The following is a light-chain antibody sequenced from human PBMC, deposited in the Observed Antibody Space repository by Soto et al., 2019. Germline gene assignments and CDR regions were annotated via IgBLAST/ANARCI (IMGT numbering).Light chain of an antibody. CDR1: SDDVGGYNY. CDR3: SLYSSNGSLI. J-gene: IGLJ1*01. CDR2: EVN. Sequence: QSALTQPASVSGSPGQSITISCTGTSDDVGGYNYVSWYQQHSGKAPKLIIYEVNNRPSGAPDRFSGSTSGNTASLTISGLQAEDETDYFCSLYSSNGSLIFGPGTKVTVL. V-gene: IGLV2-14*03.